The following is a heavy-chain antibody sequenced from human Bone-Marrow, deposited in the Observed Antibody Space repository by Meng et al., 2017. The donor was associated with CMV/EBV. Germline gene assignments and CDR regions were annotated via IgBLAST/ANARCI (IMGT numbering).Heavy chain of an antibody. CDR3: AKTAAVHVDY. CDR1: GFTFSSYA. CDR2: ISGSGDST. D-gene: IGHD6-13*01. J-gene: IGHJ4*02. Sequence: GESLKISCAASGFTFSSYAMSWVRQAPGKGLEWVSAISGSGDSTYYADSVKGRFTISRDNSKNTLYLQMNSLRAEDTAVYYCAKTAAVHVDYWGQGTPVTVSS. V-gene: IGHV3-23*01.